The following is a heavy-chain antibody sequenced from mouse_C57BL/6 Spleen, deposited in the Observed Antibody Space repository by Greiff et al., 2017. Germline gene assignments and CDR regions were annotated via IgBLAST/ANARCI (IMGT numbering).Heavy chain of an antibody. J-gene: IGHJ4*01. V-gene: IGHV2-5*01. CDR1: GFSLTSYG. CDR3: AKAHYSNYGAMDY. D-gene: IGHD2-5*01. Sequence: VMLVESGPGLVQPSQSLSITCTVSGFSLTSYGVHWVRQSPGKGLEWLGVIWRGGSTDYNAAFMSRLSITKDNSKSQVFFKMNSLQADDTAIYYCAKAHYSNYGAMDYWGQGTSVTVSS. CDR2: IWRGGST.